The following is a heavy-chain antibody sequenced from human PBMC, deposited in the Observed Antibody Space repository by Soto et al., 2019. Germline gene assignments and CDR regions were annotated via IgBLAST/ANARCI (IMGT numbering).Heavy chain of an antibody. D-gene: IGHD1-1*01. V-gene: IGHV1-2*04. Sequence: GASVKVSCKASGYTFTGYYMHWVRQAPGQGLEWMGWINPNSGGTNYAQKFQGWVTMTRDTSISTAYMELSRLRSDDTAVYYCARSREPPKQNYGMDVWGQGTTVIVSS. J-gene: IGHJ6*02. CDR2: INPNSGGT. CDR3: ARSREPPKQNYGMDV. CDR1: GYTFTGYY.